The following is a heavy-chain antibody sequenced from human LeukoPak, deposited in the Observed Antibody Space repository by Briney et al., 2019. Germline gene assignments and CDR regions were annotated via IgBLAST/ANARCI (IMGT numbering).Heavy chain of an antibody. CDR1: GYSFTSYW. Sequence: GESLKISCKGSGYSFTSYWIAWVRQMPGKGLEWMGIIYPGDSDTRYSPSFQGQVTISADKSISTAYLQWSSLKASDTAMYYCARSVVVVVAATSYYYGMDVWGQGTTVTVSS. J-gene: IGHJ6*02. D-gene: IGHD2-15*01. CDR2: IYPGDSDT. CDR3: ARSVVVVVAATSYYYGMDV. V-gene: IGHV5-51*01.